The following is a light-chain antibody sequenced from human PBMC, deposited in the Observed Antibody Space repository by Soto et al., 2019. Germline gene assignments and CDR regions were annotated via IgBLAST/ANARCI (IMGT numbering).Light chain of an antibody. CDR1: QSVLYSSNNKNY. CDR2: WAS. J-gene: IGKJ2*01. V-gene: IGKV4-1*01. Sequence: DIVMTQSPDSLAVSLGERATINCKSSQSVLYSSNNKNYLTWYQQKPGLPPKLLIYWASNRESGVPDRFSGSGSETDFTLTISSLQAEDVALYYCQQYYGPPYTFGQGTTLEI. CDR3: QQYYGPPYT.